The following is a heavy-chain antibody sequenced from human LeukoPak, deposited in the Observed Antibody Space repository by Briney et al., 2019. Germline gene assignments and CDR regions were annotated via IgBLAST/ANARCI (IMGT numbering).Heavy chain of an antibody. CDR2: VSNGGSST. CDR3: AKGWDYYVSSRYFDY. D-gene: IGHD3-22*01. CDR1: GFDFGTYA. J-gene: IGHJ4*02. V-gene: IGHV3-23*01. Sequence: GGSLRLSCVASGFDFGTYAMSWVRQAPGKGPEWVSTVSNGGSSTYYADSVKGRFTISRDNSKNTLYLQMNSLRAEDTAVYYCAKGWDYYVSSRYFDYWGQGTLVTVSS.